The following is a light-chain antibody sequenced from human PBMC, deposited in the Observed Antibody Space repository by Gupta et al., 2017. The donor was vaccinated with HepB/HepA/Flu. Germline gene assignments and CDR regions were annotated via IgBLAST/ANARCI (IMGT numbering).Light chain of an antibody. CDR3: AAWDDSLSVYWV. V-gene: IGLV1-47*01. CDR2: RNN. J-gene: IGLJ3*02. CDR1: SSNIGSNY. Sequence: QSVLTQPPSASGTPGQRVTISFSGSSSNIGSNYVYWYQQLPGTAPKLLIYRNNQRPSGVPDRFSGSKSGTSASLAISGLRSEDEADYYCAAWDDSLSVYWVFGGGTKLTVL.